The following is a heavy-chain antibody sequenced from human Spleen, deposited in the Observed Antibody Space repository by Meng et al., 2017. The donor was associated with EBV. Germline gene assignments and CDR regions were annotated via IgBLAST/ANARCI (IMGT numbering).Heavy chain of an antibody. D-gene: IGHD1-1*01. V-gene: IGHV1-69*01. J-gene: IGHJ4*02. CDR2: IIPSFGTT. Sequence: QVKLVQSGAEGEKPGSSVKVSCTSSGGTFRNYGISWVRQAPGRGLEWMGVIIPSFGTTHFAQKFQGRVTITADESISTAYMELDSLKSEDTAVYYCARGPRTGGYDYWGQGTLVTVSS. CDR1: GGTFRNYG. CDR3: ARGPRTGGYDY.